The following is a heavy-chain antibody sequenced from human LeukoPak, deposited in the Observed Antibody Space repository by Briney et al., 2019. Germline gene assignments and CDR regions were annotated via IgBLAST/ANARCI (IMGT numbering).Heavy chain of an antibody. CDR1: GGSISSSSYY. V-gene: IGHV4-39*07. D-gene: IGHD6-19*01. J-gene: IGHJ5*02. CDR3: ARAPTSIAVAGRPVVWFDP. Sequence: SETLSLTCTVSGGSISSSSYYWGWIRRPPGKGLEWIGSIYYSGSTYYNPSLKSRVTISVDTSKNQFSLKLSSVTAADTAVYYCARAPTSIAVAGRPVVWFDPWGQGTLVTVSS. CDR2: IYYSGST.